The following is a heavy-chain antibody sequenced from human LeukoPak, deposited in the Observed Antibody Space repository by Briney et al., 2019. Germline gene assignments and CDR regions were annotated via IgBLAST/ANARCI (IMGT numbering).Heavy chain of an antibody. CDR2: ISSSSSYI. D-gene: IGHD1-26*01. V-gene: IGHV3-21*01. J-gene: IGHJ4*02. CDR3: TSLIVGANHRLDY. Sequence: PGGSLRLSCAASGFTFSSYSMNWVRQAPGKGLEWVSSISSSSSYIYYADSVKGRFTTSRDNSKNTLYLQMNSLRAEDTAVYYCTSLIVGANHRLDYWGQGTLVTVSS. CDR1: GFTFSSYS.